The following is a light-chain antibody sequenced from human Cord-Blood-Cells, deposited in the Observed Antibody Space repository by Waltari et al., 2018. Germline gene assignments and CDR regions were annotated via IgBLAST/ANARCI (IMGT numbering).Light chain of an antibody. V-gene: IGKV3-11*01. J-gene: IGKJ2*01. Sequence: EIVLTQSLATLCLSTGERATLSCRASQSVSRYLAWYQQNPGQAPRLLSYDASNRATGIPARFSGSGSGTDFTLTISSLEPEDFAVYYCQQRSNWYTFGQGTKLEIK. CDR3: QQRSNWYT. CDR1: QSVSRY. CDR2: DAS.